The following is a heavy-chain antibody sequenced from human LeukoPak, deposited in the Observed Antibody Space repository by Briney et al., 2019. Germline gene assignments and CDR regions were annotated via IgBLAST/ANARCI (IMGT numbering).Heavy chain of an antibody. Sequence: GASVKVSCKASGYTFTSYGISWVRQAPGQGLEWMGWISAYNGNTNYAQKLQGRVTMTTDTSTSTAYMELRSLRSDDTAVYYCARDHRIAARLSAFDIWGQGTMVTVSS. CDR2: ISAYNGNT. CDR3: ARDHRIAARLSAFDI. V-gene: IGHV1-18*01. J-gene: IGHJ3*02. D-gene: IGHD6-6*01. CDR1: GYTFTSYG.